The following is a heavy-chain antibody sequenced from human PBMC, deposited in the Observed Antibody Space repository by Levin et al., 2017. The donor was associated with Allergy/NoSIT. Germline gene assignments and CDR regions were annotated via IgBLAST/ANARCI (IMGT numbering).Heavy chain of an antibody. CDR2: VGTSSDT. D-gene: IGHD2-15*01. V-gene: IGHV3-13*01. Sequence: AGGSLRLSCVGSGFTFSRYDIHWVRQLPGKGLEWVSAVGTSSDTFYPDSVKGRFTVSRENPKNSAYLQMDSLTAGDTAVYYCARDRGMAAAFAANWYFDLWGRGTLVTVSS. CDR1: GFTFSRYD. CDR3: ARDRGMAAAFAANWYFDL. J-gene: IGHJ2*01.